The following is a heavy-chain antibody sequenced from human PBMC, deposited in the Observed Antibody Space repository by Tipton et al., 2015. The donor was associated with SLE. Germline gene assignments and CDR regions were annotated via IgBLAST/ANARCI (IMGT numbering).Heavy chain of an antibody. CDR2: IFFRGVT. CDR3: ARRYSYGEDNWFDP. Sequence: TLSLTCTISGDSISNNNYYWGWIRQPPWQGLEWIGSIFFRGVTYYNPSLKSRVAISVDKSTNQVSLMVTSVTAADTAVYYCARRYSYGEDNWFDPWGQGILVTVSS. V-gene: IGHV4-39*07. CDR1: GDSISNNNYY. D-gene: IGHD5-18*01. J-gene: IGHJ5*02.